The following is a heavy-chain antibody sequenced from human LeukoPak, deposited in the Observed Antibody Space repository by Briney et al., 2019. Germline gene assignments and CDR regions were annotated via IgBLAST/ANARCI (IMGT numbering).Heavy chain of an antibody. CDR2: IKQDGSEK. D-gene: IGHD3-10*01. V-gene: IGHV3-7*01. J-gene: IGHJ4*02. CDR3: AGDYGVYYFDY. CDR1: GFTFSSYW. Sequence: GGSLRLSCAASGFTFSSYWMSWVRQAPGKGLEWVANIKQDGSEKYYVDSVKGRFTISRDNAKNSLYLQMNSLRAEDTAVYYCAGDYGVYYFDYWGQGTLVTVSS.